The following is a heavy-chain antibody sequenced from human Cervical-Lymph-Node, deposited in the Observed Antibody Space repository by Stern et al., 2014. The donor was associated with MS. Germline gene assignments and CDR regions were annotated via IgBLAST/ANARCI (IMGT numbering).Heavy chain of an antibody. CDR3: ARVTGRGTRQNWFDS. V-gene: IGHV4-59*01. J-gene: IGHJ5*01. CDR1: GGSMSSKY. D-gene: IGHD1-26*01. CDR2: IYSDGST. Sequence: QVQLQESGPGLVKPSETVSLTCTVSGGSMSSKYWNWIRQPPGKGLEWIGYIYSDGSTNYNPSLKSRVVISLDKSTNQFSLSLTSVTAADTAVYYCARVTGRGTRQNWFDSWGQGTLVTVSS.